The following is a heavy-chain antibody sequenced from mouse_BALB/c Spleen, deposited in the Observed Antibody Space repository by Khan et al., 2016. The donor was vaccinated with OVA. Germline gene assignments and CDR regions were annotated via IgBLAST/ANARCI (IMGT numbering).Heavy chain of an antibody. V-gene: IGHV1S136*01. J-gene: IGHJ3*01. CDR3: AREASGWDFSFPY. CDR1: GYTFTNYD. D-gene: IGHD4-1*01. CDR2: INPDNAGT. Sequence: VQLKQSGPELVEPGASVKMSCKASGYTFTNYDIHWVKQKPGQGLEWIGYINPDNAGTRYNEKFKGKATLTSDTSSTSAYLELLSLTSEDSAVXYCAREASGWDFSFPYWGQGTLVTVSA.